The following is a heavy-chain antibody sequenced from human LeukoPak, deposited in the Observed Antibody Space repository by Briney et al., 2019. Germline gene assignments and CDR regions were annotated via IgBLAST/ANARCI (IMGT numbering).Heavy chain of an antibody. V-gene: IGHV3-30*02. Sequence: GGSLRLSCAASGFIFSSSCMHWVRQAPGKGLEWVAFTQDDESNKYYSDSVKGRFTISRDNSKNTLFLQMSSLRPEDTALYYCAKQMTERPHYYYMDVWGRGTTVTVSS. CDR3: AKQMTERPHYYYMDV. J-gene: IGHJ6*03. CDR2: TQDDESNK. CDR1: GFIFSSSC.